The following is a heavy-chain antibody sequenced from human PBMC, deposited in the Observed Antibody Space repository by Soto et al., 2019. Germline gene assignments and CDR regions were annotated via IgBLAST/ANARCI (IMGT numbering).Heavy chain of an antibody. CDR2: IYYSGST. V-gene: IGHV4-59*01. Sequence: SETLSLTCTVSGGSISSYYWSWIRQPPGKGLEWIGYIYYSGSTNYNPSLKSRVTISVDTSKNQFSLKLSSVTAADTAVYYCARSVSDRPYYYYYYMDVWGKGTTVTVSS. D-gene: IGHD2-21*02. CDR1: GGSISSYY. J-gene: IGHJ6*03. CDR3: ARSVSDRPYYYYYYMDV.